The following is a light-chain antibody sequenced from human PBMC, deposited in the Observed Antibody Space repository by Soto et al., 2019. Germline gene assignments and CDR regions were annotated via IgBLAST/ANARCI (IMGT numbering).Light chain of an antibody. CDR1: SSNMGTNT. V-gene: IGLV1-44*01. CDR2: RSY. CDR3: AAWDDSLSGPV. Sequence: QSVLTQPPSASGTPGQSVTISCSGGSSNMGTNTVSWYQHLPGTAPKLLIFRSYQRPSGVPDRFSGSKSGTSASLAISGLQSEDEADCYCAAWDDSLSGPVFGTGTKVTVL. J-gene: IGLJ1*01.